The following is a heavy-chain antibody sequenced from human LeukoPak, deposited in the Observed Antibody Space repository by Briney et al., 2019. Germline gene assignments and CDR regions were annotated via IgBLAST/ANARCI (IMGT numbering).Heavy chain of an antibody. Sequence: ASVKVSFKASGYTFTCYGISWVRQAPGQGLEWMGWISAYNGNTNYPQKLQGRVNMTTDTSTSTAYMELRSLRSDDTAVYYCARVLCSSSHEMVCGFDPWGQGTLVTVSS. CDR1: GYTFTCYG. J-gene: IGHJ5*02. V-gene: IGHV1-18*01. D-gene: IGHD6-13*01. CDR3: ARVLCSSSHEMVCGFDP. CDR2: ISAYNGNT.